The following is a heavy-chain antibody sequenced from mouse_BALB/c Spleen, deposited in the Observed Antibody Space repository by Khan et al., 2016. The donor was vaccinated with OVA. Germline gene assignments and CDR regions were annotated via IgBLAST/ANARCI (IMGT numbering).Heavy chain of an antibody. J-gene: IGHJ2*01. Sequence: QVQLKESRAELARPGASVKMSCKASGYTFTSYTMHWVKQRPGLGLERIGYINPSSGYTKYYQKFKDKATLTADKSSSTAYMQLSRRTSEESAVYYGERTKERWGQGTTVTV. CDR1: GYTFTSYT. V-gene: IGHV1-4*01. CDR2: INPSSGYT. CDR3: ERTKER.